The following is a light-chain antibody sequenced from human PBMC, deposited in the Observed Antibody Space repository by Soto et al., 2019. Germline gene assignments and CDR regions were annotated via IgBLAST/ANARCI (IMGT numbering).Light chain of an antibody. J-gene: IGKJ3*01. Sequence: DIRLTQSPSTLSASVGDRVTITCRASQSISSWLAWYQQKPGKAPKLLIYKASSLESGVPSRFSGSGSGTEFTLTINSLQPDDFATYYCQQYTNFLFTFVPGPEVEI. CDR3: QQYTNFLFT. CDR2: KAS. CDR1: QSISSW. V-gene: IGKV1-5*03.